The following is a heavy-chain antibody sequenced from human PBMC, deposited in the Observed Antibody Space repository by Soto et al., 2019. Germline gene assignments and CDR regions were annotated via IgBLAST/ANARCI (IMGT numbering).Heavy chain of an antibody. CDR1: GFTFSDHG. D-gene: IGHD1-1*01. CDR3: VRGDNWNDEASDY. V-gene: IGHV3-33*01. J-gene: IGHJ4*02. CDR2: VWSDGNDR. Sequence: QVHLLESGGGVVQPGRSLRLSCAASGFTFSDHGMHWVRQAPGKGLEWVAVVWSDGNDRYYADSVKCRFTISRDNSKNMVYLQMNSLRAEDTAVYYCVRGDNWNDEASDYWGQGTLVTVSS.